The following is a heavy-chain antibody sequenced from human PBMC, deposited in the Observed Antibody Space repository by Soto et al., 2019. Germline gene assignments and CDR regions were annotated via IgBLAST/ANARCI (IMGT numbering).Heavy chain of an antibody. Sequence: LRLSCAASGFTFSSYGMHWVRQAPGKGLEWVAVIWYDGSNKYYADSVKGRFTIYRDNSKNTLYLQMNSLRAEDTAVYYCARELGKIYYYYGMDVWGQGTTVTVSS. D-gene: IGHD6-6*01. CDR2: IWYDGSNK. V-gene: IGHV3-33*01. CDR1: GFTFSSYG. CDR3: ARELGKIYYYYGMDV. J-gene: IGHJ6*02.